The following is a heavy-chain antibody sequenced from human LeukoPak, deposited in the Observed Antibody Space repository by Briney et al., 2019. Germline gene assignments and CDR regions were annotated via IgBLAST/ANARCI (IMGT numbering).Heavy chain of an antibody. D-gene: IGHD6-6*01. Sequence: SETLSLTCAVYGGSFSGYYWSWIRQPPGKGLEWIGEINHSGSTNYNPSLKSRVTISVDTSKNQFSLKLSSVTAADTAVYYCARRGSIAARFFDYWGQGTLVTVSS. CDR2: INHSGST. CDR3: ARRGSIAARFFDY. CDR1: GGSFSGYY. V-gene: IGHV4-34*01. J-gene: IGHJ4*02.